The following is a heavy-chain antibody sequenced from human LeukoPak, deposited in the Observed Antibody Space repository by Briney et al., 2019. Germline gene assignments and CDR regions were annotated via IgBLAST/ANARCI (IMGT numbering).Heavy chain of an antibody. Sequence: GGSLRLSCVTAGVTFSSYVMHWVRRTPGKGLVWVSRISHDGFISYADSVKGRFTISRDNAKNTLILQMNSLRAEDTAVYYCARDWVYKIDYWGRGTLVTVSS. J-gene: IGHJ4*02. CDR3: ARDWVYKIDY. V-gene: IGHV3-74*01. D-gene: IGHD5-24*01. CDR2: ISHDGFI. CDR1: GVTFSSYV.